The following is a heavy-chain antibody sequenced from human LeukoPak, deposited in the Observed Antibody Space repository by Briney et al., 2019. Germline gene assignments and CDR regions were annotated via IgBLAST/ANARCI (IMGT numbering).Heavy chain of an antibody. CDR3: ARLRSGPINWFDP. D-gene: IGHD7-27*01. J-gene: IGHJ5*02. Sequence: SETLSLTCTVSGGSISSGGYYWSWIRQHPGKGLEWIGYIYYSGSTNYNPSLKSRVTISVDTSKNQFSLKLSSVTAADTAVYYCARLRSGPINWFDPWGQGTLVTVSS. CDR2: IYYSGST. CDR1: GGSISSGGYY. V-gene: IGHV4-61*08.